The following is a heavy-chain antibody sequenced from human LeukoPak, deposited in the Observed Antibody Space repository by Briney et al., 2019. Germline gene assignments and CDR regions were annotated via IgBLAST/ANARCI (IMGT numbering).Heavy chain of an antibody. V-gene: IGHV3-48*03. CDR3: ARVGYYYDSSGYYSPVY. Sequence: GGSLRLSCAASGFTFSSYEMNWVRQAPGKGLEWVSYISSSGSTIYYADSVKGRFTISRDNSKNTLYLQMNSLRVEDTAVYYCARVGYYYDSSGYYSPVYWGPGTLVTVSS. CDR1: GFTFSSYE. D-gene: IGHD3-22*01. J-gene: IGHJ4*02. CDR2: ISSSGSTI.